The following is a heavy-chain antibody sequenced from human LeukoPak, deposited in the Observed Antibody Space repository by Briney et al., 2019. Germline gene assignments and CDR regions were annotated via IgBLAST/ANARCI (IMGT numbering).Heavy chain of an antibody. J-gene: IGHJ6*03. Sequence: ASVKVSCKASGYTFTGYYMHWVRQAPGQGLEWMGWINPNSGGTNYAQKFQGRVTMTRDTSISTAYMGLSRLRSDDTAVYYCASNGYCSSTSCPRGGDYYYYMDVWGKGTTVTVSS. CDR1: GYTFTGYY. D-gene: IGHD2-2*01. V-gene: IGHV1-2*02. CDR2: INPNSGGT. CDR3: ASNGYCSSTSCPRGGDYYYYMDV.